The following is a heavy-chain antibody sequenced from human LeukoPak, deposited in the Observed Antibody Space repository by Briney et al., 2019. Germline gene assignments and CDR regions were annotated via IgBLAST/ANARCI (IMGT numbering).Heavy chain of an antibody. V-gene: IGHV4-59*01. CDR1: GGSISGYC. CDR3: ARDRDGMDV. CDR2: IYYSGST. Sequence: PSETLSLTCPVSGGSISGYCCSWIRQPPGKGLECIGYIYYSGSTNYNPSLKSRVTISVDTSKNQFSLKLSSVTAADTAVYYCARDRDGMDVWGQGTTVTVSS. D-gene: IGHD3-10*01. J-gene: IGHJ6*02.